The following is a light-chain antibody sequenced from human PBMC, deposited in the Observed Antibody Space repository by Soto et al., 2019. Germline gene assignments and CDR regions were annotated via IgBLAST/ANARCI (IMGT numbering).Light chain of an antibody. J-gene: IGKJ3*01. CDR3: QRYNIAPFT. CDR2: AAS. V-gene: IGKV1-27*01. CDR1: QGIRNY. Sequence: DIQMTQSPSPLSASVGDRVTITCRASQGIRNYLAWYQQKPGKPPKLLIYAASTLQAGVPSRFSDSGSGTDFTLTISSLQPDDVATYYCQRYNIAPFTFGPGTKVDL.